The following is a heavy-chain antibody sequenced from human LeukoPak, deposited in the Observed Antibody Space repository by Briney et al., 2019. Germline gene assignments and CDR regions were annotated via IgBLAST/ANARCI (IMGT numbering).Heavy chain of an antibody. CDR3: ARRQGCSSTSCPPDS. CDR1: GYSFTTYW. J-gene: IGHJ4*02. Sequence: GESLKISCKGSGYSFTTYWIAWVRQMPGKGLEWMGIIYPGDSDIRYSPSFQGLVTMSADKSINTAYLQWSSLKASDTAMYYCARRQGCSSTSCPPDSWGQGTLVTVSS. CDR2: IYPGDSDI. V-gene: IGHV5-51*01. D-gene: IGHD2-2*01.